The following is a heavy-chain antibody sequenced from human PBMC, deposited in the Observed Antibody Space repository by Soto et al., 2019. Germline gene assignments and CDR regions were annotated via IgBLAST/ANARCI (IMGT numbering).Heavy chain of an antibody. CDR2: MDHTGNS. CDR1: GGSISSGDYS. Sequence: QVQLQESGPRLVKPSQTLSLTCSVSGGSISSGDYSWNWIRQHPGKGLEWIGYMDHTGNSYYNPSLKSRITMSVDTSENEVYLKLRSGTAADTAVYYCARESSIGSYYFDYGGQGTLVTVSS. J-gene: IGHJ4*02. CDR3: ARESSIGSYYFDY. V-gene: IGHV4-31*03. D-gene: IGHD3-22*01.